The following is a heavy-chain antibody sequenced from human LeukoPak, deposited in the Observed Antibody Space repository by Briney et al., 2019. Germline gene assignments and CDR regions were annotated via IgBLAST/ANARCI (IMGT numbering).Heavy chain of an antibody. J-gene: IGHJ6*02. CDR3: ARGHHGLEI. CDR2: INEGGGEK. CDR1: GLIFRNYW. V-gene: IGHV3-7*01. D-gene: IGHD1-14*01. Sequence: GGSLRLSCAVSGLIFRNYWMTWVRQAPGKGLEWMATINEGGGEKYYVDSVKGRFTISRDNAENSLYLQMSSLRGEDTAVYYCARGHHGLEIWGQGTTVTVSS.